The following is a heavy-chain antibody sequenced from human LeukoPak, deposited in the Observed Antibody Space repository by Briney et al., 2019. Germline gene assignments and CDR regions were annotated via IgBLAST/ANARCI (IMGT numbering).Heavy chain of an antibody. CDR3: ARAFDTSWDYYYMDV. Sequence: GSLSLSCAASGFAFGSYSMNWVRPAPGKGPEWVSSISSTSRYIYYADSVKGRFTISRDDAKNSLYLQMNSLRAEDTAVYYCARAFDTSWDYYYMDVWGKGTTVTVSS. D-gene: IGHD2-2*01. J-gene: IGHJ6*03. CDR1: GFAFGSYS. V-gene: IGHV3-21*01. CDR2: ISSTSRYI.